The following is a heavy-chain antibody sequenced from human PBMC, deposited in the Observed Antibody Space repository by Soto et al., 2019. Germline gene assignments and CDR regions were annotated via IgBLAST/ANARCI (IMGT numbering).Heavy chain of an antibody. Sequence: GGSLRLSCAASGFTFSSYGMHWVRQAPGKGLEWVAVIWYDGSNKYYADSVKGRFTISRDNSKNTLYLQMNSLRAEDTAVYYSARGAVAGTSGPGYWGQGTLVTVSS. CDR1: GFTFSSYG. J-gene: IGHJ4*02. V-gene: IGHV3-33*01. CDR3: ARGAVAGTSGPGY. D-gene: IGHD6-19*01. CDR2: IWYDGSNK.